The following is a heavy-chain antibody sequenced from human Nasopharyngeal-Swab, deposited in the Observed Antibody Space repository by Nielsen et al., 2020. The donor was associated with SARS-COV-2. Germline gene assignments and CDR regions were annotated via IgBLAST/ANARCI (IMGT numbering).Heavy chain of an antibody. J-gene: IGHJ4*02. CDR3: ARGQDGAAAAL. CDR1: GWSFSGYY. V-gene: IGHV4-34*01. Sequence: SETLSLTCAVDGWSFSGYYWSWIHQPPGKGLEWIGEINHSGGTRHNPSLKSRVIISVDTSKNQLSLKLTSLTAADTAMYYCARGQDGAAAALWSQGTLVTVSS. CDR2: INHSGGT. D-gene: IGHD6-13*01.